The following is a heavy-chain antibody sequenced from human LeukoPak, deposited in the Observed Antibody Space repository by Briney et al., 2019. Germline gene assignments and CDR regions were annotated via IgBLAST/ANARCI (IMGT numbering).Heavy chain of an antibody. CDR1: GFTFSNAW. CDR2: IKSKTEGGTT. J-gene: IGHJ4*02. V-gene: IGHV3-15*05. CDR3: ASSGVGSSWFYY. D-gene: IGHD6-13*01. Sequence: KPGGSLRLSCAASGFTFSNAWMIWVRQTPEKGLEYIGHIKSKTEGGTTDYAAPVKGRFTISRDNAKNTLYLQMSSLRAEDTAVYYCASSGVGSSWFYYWGQGTLVTVSS.